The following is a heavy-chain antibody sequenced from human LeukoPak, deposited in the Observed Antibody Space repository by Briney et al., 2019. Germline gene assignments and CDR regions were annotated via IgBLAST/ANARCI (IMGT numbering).Heavy chain of an antibody. J-gene: IGHJ4*02. CDR2: IIPIFGTA. CDR1: GGTFSSYA. V-gene: IGHV1-69*05. D-gene: IGHD6-19*01. CDR3: ASGTVAGTIGY. Sequence: VASVKVSCKASGGTFSSYAISWVRQAPGQGLEWMGGIIPIFGTANYAQKFQGRVTITTDESTSTAYMELSSLRSEDTAVYYCASGTVAGTIGYWGQGTLVTVSS.